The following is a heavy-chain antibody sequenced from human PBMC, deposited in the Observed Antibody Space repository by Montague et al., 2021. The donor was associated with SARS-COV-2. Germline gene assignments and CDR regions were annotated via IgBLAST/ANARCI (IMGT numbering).Heavy chain of an antibody. V-gene: IGHV2-70*11. CDR2: IDWDDDK. CDR3: ARMTVAGIPFDY. J-gene: IGHJ4*02. Sequence: PALVKPTQTLTLTCTFSGFSLSTSGMCVSWIRQPPGKALEWLARIDWDDDKYYSTSLKTRLTISKDTSKNQVVLTMTNMDPVDTATYYCARMTVAGIPFDYWCQGTLFTVSS. D-gene: IGHD6-19*01. CDR1: GFSLSTSGMC.